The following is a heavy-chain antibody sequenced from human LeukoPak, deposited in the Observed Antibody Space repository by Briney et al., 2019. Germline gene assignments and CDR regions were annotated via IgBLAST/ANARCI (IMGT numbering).Heavy chain of an antibody. V-gene: IGHV3-21*01. CDR1: GFTFSSYA. D-gene: IGHD4-11*01. Sequence: GGSLRLSCAASGFTFSSYAMSWVRQAPGKGLAWVSSINSGSSYIDYADSVKGRFTISRDNAKNSLYLQMNGLRAEDTAVYYCARGEDWSYSNYDLLDYWGQGTLVTVPS. CDR3: ARGEDWSYSNYDLLDY. J-gene: IGHJ4*02. CDR2: INSGSSYI.